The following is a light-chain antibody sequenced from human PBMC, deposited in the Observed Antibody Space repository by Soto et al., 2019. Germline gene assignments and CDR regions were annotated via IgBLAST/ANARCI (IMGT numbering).Light chain of an antibody. J-gene: IGKJ1*01. CDR2: GAS. Sequence: EIVLTQSPDTLSLAPGERAPLSCRASESVSTNLAWYQQKAGQAPRLLIYGASTRATGIPARFSGSGSGTEFTLTISSLQSEDFAVYYCQQYSIWRTFGQGTKVDIK. CDR3: QQYSIWRT. V-gene: IGKV3-15*01. CDR1: ESVSTN.